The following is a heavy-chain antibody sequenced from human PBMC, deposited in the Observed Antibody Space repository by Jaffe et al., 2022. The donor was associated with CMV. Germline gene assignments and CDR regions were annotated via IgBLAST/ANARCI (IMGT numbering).Heavy chain of an antibody. CDR1: GFTFGDYA. D-gene: IGHD3-3*01. CDR3: TRDHNYDFWSGYWWGASPSGYYGMDV. V-gene: IGHV3-49*05. Sequence: EVQLVESGGGLVKPGRSLRLSCTASGFTFGDYAMSWFRQAPGKGLEWVGFIRSKAYGGTTEYAASVKGRFTISRDDSKSIAYLQMNSLKTEDTAVYYCTRDHNYDFWSGYWWGASPSGYYGMDVWGQGTTVTVSS. CDR2: IRSKAYGGTT. J-gene: IGHJ6*02.